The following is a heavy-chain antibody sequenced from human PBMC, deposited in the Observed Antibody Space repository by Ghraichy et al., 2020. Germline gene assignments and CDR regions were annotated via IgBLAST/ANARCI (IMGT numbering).Heavy chain of an antibody. CDR3: ARGGGDYYDSSGPQY. J-gene: IGHJ4*02. CDR1: GGSFSGYY. Sequence: SETLSLTCAVYGGSFSGYYWIWIRQPPGKGLEWIGEINHRGNTNYNSSLKSRVTISLDTPKNQFSLKLTFVTAADTAVYYCARGGGDYYDSSGPQYWGLGTLVTVSS. D-gene: IGHD3-22*01. CDR2: INHRGNT. V-gene: IGHV4-34*01.